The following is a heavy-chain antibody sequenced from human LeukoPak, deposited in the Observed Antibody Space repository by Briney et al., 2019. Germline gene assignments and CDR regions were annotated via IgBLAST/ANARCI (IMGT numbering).Heavy chain of an antibody. CDR1: GFTFSSYA. CDR3: AISCSGGSCYLWDV. V-gene: IGHV3-30-3*01. D-gene: IGHD2-15*01. Sequence: GGSLRLSCAASGFTFSSYAMHWVRQAPGKGLERVAVISYDGSNKYYADSVKGRFTISRDNSKNTLYLQMNSLRAEDTAVYYCAISCSGGSCYLWDVWGQGTTVTVSS. CDR2: ISYDGSNK. J-gene: IGHJ6*02.